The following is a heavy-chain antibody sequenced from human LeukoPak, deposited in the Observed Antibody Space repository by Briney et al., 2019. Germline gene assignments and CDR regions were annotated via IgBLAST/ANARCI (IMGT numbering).Heavy chain of an antibody. CDR2: IYYSGGA. CDR1: GGAISGYY. CDR3: ARHRSKWLQSSFDY. J-gene: IGHJ4*02. D-gene: IGHD5-24*01. V-gene: IGHV4-59*08. Sequence: SETLSLTCTVSGGAISGYYWGCVRQPPGKGVECIGYIYYSGGANYNPSLKSRVTISVDTSKNQFSLQLNSVTAADTAVYYCARHRSKWLQSSFDYWRQATLVSVCS.